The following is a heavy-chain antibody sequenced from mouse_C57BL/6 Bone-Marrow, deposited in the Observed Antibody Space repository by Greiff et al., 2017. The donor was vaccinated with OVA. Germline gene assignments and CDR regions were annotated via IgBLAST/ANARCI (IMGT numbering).Heavy chain of an antibody. J-gene: IGHJ1*03. CDR3: ANYYGRSHWYCDV. D-gene: IGHD1-1*01. V-gene: IGHV1-64*01. Sequence: VQLQQPGAELVKPGASVKLSCKASGYTFTSYWMHWVKQRPGQGLEWIGMIHPNSGSTNYNEKFKSKATLTVDKSSSTAYMQLSSLTSEDSAVDYCANYYGRSHWYCDVWGTGTTVTVSS. CDR1: GYTFTSYW. CDR2: IHPNSGST.